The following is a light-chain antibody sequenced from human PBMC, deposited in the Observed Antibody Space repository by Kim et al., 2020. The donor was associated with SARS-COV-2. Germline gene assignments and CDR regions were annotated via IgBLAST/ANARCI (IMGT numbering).Light chain of an antibody. J-gene: IGLJ3*02. CDR1: SGHSSYA. CDR2: LNSDGSH. V-gene: IGLV4-69*01. Sequence: SVKLTCTLSSGHSSYAIAWHQQQPEKGPRFLMKLNSDGSHSKGDGVPDRFSGSSAGTERYLTISSLQSEDEAAYYCQTWGTGIHWVFGGGTQLTVL. CDR3: QTWGTGIHWV.